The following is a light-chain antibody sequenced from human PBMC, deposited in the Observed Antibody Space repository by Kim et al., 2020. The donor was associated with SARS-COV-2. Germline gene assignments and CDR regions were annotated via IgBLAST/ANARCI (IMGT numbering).Light chain of an antibody. CDR2: GAS. CDR1: QSVSSY. V-gene: IGKV3-15*01. J-gene: IGKJ1*01. Sequence: EIVLTQSPATLSLSPGERATLSCRASQSVSSYLAWYQQKPGQAPRLLIYGASTRATGIPARFTGSGSGTEFTLTISSLQSEDFGVYYCQQYKNWRTFGQGTKVDIK. CDR3: QQYKNWRT.